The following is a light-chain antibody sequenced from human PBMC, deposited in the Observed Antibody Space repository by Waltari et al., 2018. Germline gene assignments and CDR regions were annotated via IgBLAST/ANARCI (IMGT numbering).Light chain of an antibody. V-gene: IGKV3-20*01. CDR3: QHYVRLPLT. CDR1: QMFGWS. Sequence: SCSASQMFGWSLSWNQQKPGQAPRLVISGASSRATGIPDRFSGSGSVTDFSLTISILEPEDFAVYYCQHYVRLPLTFGQGTNVEI. J-gene: IGKJ1*01. CDR2: GAS.